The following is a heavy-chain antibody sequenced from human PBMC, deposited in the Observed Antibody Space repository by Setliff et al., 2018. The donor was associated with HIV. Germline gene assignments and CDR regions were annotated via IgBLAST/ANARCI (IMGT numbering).Heavy chain of an antibody. D-gene: IGHD2-8*01. CDR2: INHSGST. CDR1: GGPFSGYY. CDR3: ARGALEDVLMVYAIRYYYYYMDV. V-gene: IGHV4-34*01. J-gene: IGHJ6*03. Sequence: ASETLSLTCAVYGGPFSGYYWSWIRQPPGKGLEWIGEINHSGSTNYNPSLKSRVTISVDTSKNQFSLKLSSVTAADTAVYYCARGALEDVLMVYAIRYYYYYMDVWGKGTTVTVSS.